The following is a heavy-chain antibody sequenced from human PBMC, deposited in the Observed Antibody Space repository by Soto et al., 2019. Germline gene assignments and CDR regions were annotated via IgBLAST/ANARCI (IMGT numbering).Heavy chain of an antibody. Sequence: QVQLQKSSPGLVKPSQTLSLTCSVSGDSIRSPYCYWGWLRQTPGKGLEWIGYSYYTGSSYYHPSLKSRVSISVHTSKNQFSLKLNSVSAADTAIYYCSRDKWSRYDSGAFDVWGQGTTVTVSS. V-gene: IGHV4-30-4*01. J-gene: IGHJ3*01. D-gene: IGHD5-12*01. CDR2: SYYTGSS. CDR3: SRDKWSRYDSGAFDV. CDR1: GDSIRSPYCY.